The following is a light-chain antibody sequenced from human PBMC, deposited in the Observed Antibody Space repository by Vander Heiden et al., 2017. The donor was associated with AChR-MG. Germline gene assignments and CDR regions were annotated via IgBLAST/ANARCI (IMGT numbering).Light chain of an antibody. V-gene: IGLV1-44*01. J-gene: IGLJ3*02. CDR3: AAWDDSLNALL. CDR2: SNN. Sequence: QSAPTQPPAASGTPGPRVTIACPGSTSNIGLNPVNWYRQLPGTAPDLLIYSNNQRPSGVPVRFSGSKSGTSASLAISGLQSDDEADYYCAAWDDSLNALLFGGGTKLTAL. CDR1: TSNIGLNP.